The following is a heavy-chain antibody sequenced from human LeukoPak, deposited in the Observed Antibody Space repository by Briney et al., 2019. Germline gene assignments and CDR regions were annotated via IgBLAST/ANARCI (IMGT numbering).Heavy chain of an antibody. CDR3: AKGTLGSCSGATCYDFDN. CDR1: GYTFTSNY. V-gene: IGHV1-46*01. J-gene: IGHJ4*02. D-gene: IGHD2-2*01. Sequence: ASVKVSCKAFGYTFTSNYMHWVRQAPGQGPEWMGVISPSGGSTTYAQKFQGRVTLTRDMSTSTDYLELSSLRSEDTALYYCAKGTLGSCSGATCYDFDNWGQGTLVTVSS. CDR2: ISPSGGST.